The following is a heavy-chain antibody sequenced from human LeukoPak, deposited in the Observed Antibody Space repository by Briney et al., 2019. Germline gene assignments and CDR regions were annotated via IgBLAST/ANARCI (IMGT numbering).Heavy chain of an antibody. CDR3: ARFKHWHDVANYMDV. CDR1: GFTFSSYE. V-gene: IGHV3-48*03. CDR2: ISSSGITI. Sequence: LRLSRAASGFTFSSYEINWVRQGRGKGLEWVSYISSSGITIYYADAVKGRFTMSRDNAKISLYLQMNSLRAEDTVVYYCARFKHWHDVANYMDVWGKGTTGTSSS. D-gene: IGHD1-1*01. J-gene: IGHJ6*03.